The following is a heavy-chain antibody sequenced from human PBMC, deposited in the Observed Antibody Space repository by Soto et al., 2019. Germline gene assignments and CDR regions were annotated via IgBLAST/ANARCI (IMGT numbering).Heavy chain of an antibody. CDR3: ARGRVRLDSSSFHY. Sequence: PSETLSLTCAVYGGSFSGYYWSWIRQPPGKGLEWIGEINHSGSTNYNPSLKSRVTISVDTSKNQFSLKLSSVTAADTAVYYCARGRVRLDSSSFHYWGQGTLVTVSS. CDR2: INHSGST. D-gene: IGHD6-6*01. J-gene: IGHJ4*02. V-gene: IGHV4-34*01. CDR1: GGSFSGYY.